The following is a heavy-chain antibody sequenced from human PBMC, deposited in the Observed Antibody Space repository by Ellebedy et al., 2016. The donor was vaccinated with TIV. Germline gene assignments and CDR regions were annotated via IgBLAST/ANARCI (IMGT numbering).Heavy chain of an antibody. J-gene: IGHJ4*01. CDR3: VRTGTCSSARCYDDY. D-gene: IGHD2-2*01. CDR2: LAPDGSGT. Sequence: GESLKISCAASGFTFSNYWMSWVRQAPGTGLEWVAILAPDGSGTYYVDSVKGRFTISRDNAKNSLHLQRNTLRAEDTAIYYCVRTGTCSSARCYDDYWGQGTLVTVSS. CDR1: GFTFSNYW. V-gene: IGHV3-7*03.